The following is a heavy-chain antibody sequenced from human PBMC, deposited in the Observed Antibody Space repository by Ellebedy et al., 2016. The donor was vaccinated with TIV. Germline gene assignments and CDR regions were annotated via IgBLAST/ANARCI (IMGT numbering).Heavy chain of an antibody. CDR3: ASVTFSSLSPFDY. V-gene: IGHV1-2*02. Sequence: AASVKVSCKTSGYTFTDYHMHWVRQAPGQGLEWMGWIYPNSGDTRYAQKFQGRVTMTRDTSITTAYMELTRLTSDDTATYYCASVTFSSLSPFDYWGQGTLVTVSS. CDR2: IYPNSGDT. CDR1: GYTFTDYH. J-gene: IGHJ4*02. D-gene: IGHD2-2*01.